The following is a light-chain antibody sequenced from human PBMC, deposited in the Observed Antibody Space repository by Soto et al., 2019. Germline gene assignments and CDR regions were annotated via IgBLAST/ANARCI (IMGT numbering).Light chain of an antibody. CDR1: QRVSSN. CDR3: QQYNNWPSWT. V-gene: IGKV3-15*01. CDR2: GAS. Sequence: EIVMTQSPPTLSVSPGERATVSCRASQRVSSNLAWSQQKPGQPPRLLIYGASSRVTGIPARFSGSGSGTEFTLTISSLQSEDFAVYYCQQYNNWPSWTLGQGTKVDI. J-gene: IGKJ1*01.